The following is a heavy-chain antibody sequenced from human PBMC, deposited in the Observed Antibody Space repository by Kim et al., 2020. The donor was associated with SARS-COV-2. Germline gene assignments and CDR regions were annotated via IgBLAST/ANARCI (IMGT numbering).Heavy chain of an antibody. CDR2: INPNSGGT. D-gene: IGHD2-2*01. CDR3: ARVPRTTSRYCSSTSCPYYYYYMDV. J-gene: IGHJ6*03. Sequence: ASVKVSCKASGYTFTGYYMHWVRQAPGQGLEWMGWINPNSGGTNYAQKFQGRVTMTRDTSISTAYMELSRLRSDDTAVYYCARVPRTTSRYCSSTSCPYYYYYMDVWGKGTTVTVSS. CDR1: GYTFTGYY. V-gene: IGHV1-2*02.